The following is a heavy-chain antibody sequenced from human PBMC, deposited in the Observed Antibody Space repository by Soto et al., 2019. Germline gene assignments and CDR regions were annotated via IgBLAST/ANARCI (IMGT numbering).Heavy chain of an antibody. D-gene: IGHD6-13*01. Sequence: GGSLILSCAASGFTFTDYALSWVRHAPGKGLEWVATISGIGGSTYLADSVKGRLSISRDNSKNTVSLLMNSLRAEDTAVYFCARGSSGYISSWYYFDYWGRGTLVTVSS. CDR2: ISGIGGST. V-gene: IGHV3-23*01. J-gene: IGHJ4*02. CDR3: ARGSSGYISSWYYFDY. CDR1: GFTFTDYA.